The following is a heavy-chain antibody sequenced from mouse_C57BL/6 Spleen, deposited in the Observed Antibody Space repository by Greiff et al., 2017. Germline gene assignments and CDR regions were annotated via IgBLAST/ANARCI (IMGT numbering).Heavy chain of an antibody. V-gene: IGHV1-42*01. CDR1: GYSFTGYY. J-gene: IGHJ3*01. D-gene: IGHD4-1*01. Sequence: EVQLQQSGPELVKPGASVKISCKASGYSFTGYYMNWVKQSPEKSLEWIGEINPSTGGTTYNQKFKAKATLTVDKSSSTAYMQLKSLTSEDSAVYYCASGSPGAYWGQGTLVTVSA. CDR2: INPSTGGT. CDR3: ASGSPGAY.